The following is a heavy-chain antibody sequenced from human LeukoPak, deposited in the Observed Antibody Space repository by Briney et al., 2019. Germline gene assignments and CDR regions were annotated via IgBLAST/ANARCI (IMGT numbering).Heavy chain of an antibody. CDR1: GFTFSSYW. Sequence: PGGSLRLSCAASGFTFSSYWMHWVRQAPGKGLVWVSRINSDGSSTSYADSVKGRFTISRDNAKNTLYLQMNSLRAEDTAVYYCARAAAAGYYYYMDVWGKGTTVTISS. D-gene: IGHD6-13*01. CDR2: INSDGSST. CDR3: ARAAAAGYYYYMDV. J-gene: IGHJ6*03. V-gene: IGHV3-74*01.